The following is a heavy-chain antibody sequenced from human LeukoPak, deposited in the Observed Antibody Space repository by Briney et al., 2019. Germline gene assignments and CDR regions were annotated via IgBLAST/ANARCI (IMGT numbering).Heavy chain of an antibody. CDR1: GYSISSGYY. V-gene: IGHV4-38-2*02. CDR2: IYHSGST. J-gene: IGHJ4*02. Sequence: SETLSLTCTVSGYSISSGYYWGWIRQPPGKGLEWIGSIYHSGSTYYNPSLKSRVTISVDTSKTQFSLKLSSVTAADTAVYYCARNGEMATPYTPDYWGQGTLVTVSS. CDR3: ARNGEMATPYTPDY. D-gene: IGHD5-24*01.